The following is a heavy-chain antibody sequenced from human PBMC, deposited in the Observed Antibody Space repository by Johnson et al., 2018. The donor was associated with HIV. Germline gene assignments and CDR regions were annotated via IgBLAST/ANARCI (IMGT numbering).Heavy chain of an antibody. Sequence: QMQLVESGGGVVQPGRSLRLSCAASGFTFSSYGMHWVRQAPGKGLEWVAVIWYDGSNKYYVDSVKGRFTISRDNATNTLYLQMNGLRAEDTAVYYCARSLAAAGLYDAFDIWGQGTMVTVS. J-gene: IGHJ3*02. CDR2: IWYDGSNK. D-gene: IGHD6-13*01. CDR3: ARSLAAAGLYDAFDI. V-gene: IGHV3-33*03. CDR1: GFTFSSYG.